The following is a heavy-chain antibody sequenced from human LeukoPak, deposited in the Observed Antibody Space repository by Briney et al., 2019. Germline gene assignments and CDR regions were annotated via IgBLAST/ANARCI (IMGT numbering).Heavy chain of an antibody. J-gene: IGHJ4*02. Sequence: SLRLSCAASGFTLSTYGMRWVRQPPGKGLEWVAYDGSSIYYADSVKGRVTISRDNSKNTLYLEMNSLRDEDTAVYYCARDLRKRRYCDDWGQGTLVTVSS. CDR3: ARDLRKRRYCDD. V-gene: IGHV3-33*01. CDR1: GFTLSTYG. CDR2: YDGSSI.